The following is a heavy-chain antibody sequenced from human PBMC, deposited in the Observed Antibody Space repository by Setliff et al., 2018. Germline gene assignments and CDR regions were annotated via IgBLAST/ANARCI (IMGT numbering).Heavy chain of an antibody. CDR3: ARARTTMVNDAFDI. CDR1: GYTFTSYA. D-gene: IGHD3-10*01. J-gene: IGHJ3*02. V-gene: IGHV1-2*05. CDR2: INPNSGGT. Sequence: ASVKVSCKASGYTFTSYAMHWVRQAPGQGLEWMGRINPNSGGTNYAQKFQGRVTMTRDTSISTAYMELSRLTSDDTVVYFCARARTTMVNDAFDIWGQGTMVTVSS.